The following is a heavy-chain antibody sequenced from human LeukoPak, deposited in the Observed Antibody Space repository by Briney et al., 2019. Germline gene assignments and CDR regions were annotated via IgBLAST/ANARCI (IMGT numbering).Heavy chain of an antibody. V-gene: IGHV3-23*01. Sequence: GGSLRLSCAASGFTFSSYAMSWVRQVPGKGLEWVSVISGSGDNTYYAGSVKGRFTISRDNAKNSLYLQLNSLRAEDTAMYYCAGDRGYLQFDYWGQGTLVTVSS. CDR3: AGDRGYLQFDY. CDR2: ISGSGDNT. CDR1: GFTFSSYA. D-gene: IGHD3-10*01. J-gene: IGHJ4*02.